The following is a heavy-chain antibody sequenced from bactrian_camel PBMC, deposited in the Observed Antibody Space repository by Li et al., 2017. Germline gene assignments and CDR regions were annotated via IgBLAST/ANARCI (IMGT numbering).Heavy chain of an antibody. V-gene: IGHV3S40*01. CDR1: GFTGSSYKFTTYD. D-gene: IGHD2*01. J-gene: IGHJ4*01. Sequence: DVQLVESGGGLVQPGGSLRLSCEASGFTGSSYKFTTYDMTWVRQAPGKGLEWVSAVDSGGGNTYYTDSVKGRFTISRDNAANMLYLQMTGLKTEDTAVYYCAADSLNRGGSPIRQGTQVTVS. CDR2: VDSGGGNT.